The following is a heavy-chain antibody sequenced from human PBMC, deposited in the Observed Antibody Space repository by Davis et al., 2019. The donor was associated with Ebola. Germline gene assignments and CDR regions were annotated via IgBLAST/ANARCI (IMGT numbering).Heavy chain of an antibody. CDR2: IWYDGSNK. CDR3: ARGAFGGVIVTPPNY. D-gene: IGHD3-16*02. Sequence: GESLKISCAASGFTFSSYGMHWVRQAPGKGLEWVAVIWYDGSNKYYADSVKGRFTISRDNSKNTLYLQMNSLRAEDTAVYYCARGAFGGVIVTPPNYWGQGTLVTVSS. V-gene: IGHV3-33*01. CDR1: GFTFSSYG. J-gene: IGHJ4*02.